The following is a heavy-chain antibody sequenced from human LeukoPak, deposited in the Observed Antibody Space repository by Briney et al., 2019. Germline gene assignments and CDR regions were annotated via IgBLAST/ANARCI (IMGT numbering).Heavy chain of an antibody. CDR1: GGSISSYY. CDR2: IYYSGST. J-gene: IGHJ3*02. V-gene: IGHV4-59*01. CDR3: ARNLYCSGGSCYDAFHI. Sequence: SETLSLTCTVSGGSISSYYWSWIRQPPGKGLERIGHIYYSGSTNYNPSLKSRVTISVDTSKNQFSLKLSSVTAADTAVYYCARNLYCSGGSCYDAFHIWGQGTMVTVSS. D-gene: IGHD2-15*01.